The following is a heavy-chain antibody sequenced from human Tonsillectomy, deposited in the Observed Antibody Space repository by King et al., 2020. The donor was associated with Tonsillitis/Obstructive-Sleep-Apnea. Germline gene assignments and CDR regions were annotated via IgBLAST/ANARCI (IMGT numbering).Heavy chain of an antibody. CDR2: ISSSSSYI. D-gene: IGHD4-23*01. CDR3: ARGGAAVVSGVDY. Sequence: VQLVESGGGLVKPGGSLRLSCAASGFTFRSYSMNWVRHAPGRGLEWVSSISSSSSYIYYAESVNGRFTISRDNAKNSLYLQMDSLRAEDTAVYYCARGGAAVVSGVDYWGQGALVTVSS. CDR1: GFTFRSYS. V-gene: IGHV3-21*01. J-gene: IGHJ4*02.